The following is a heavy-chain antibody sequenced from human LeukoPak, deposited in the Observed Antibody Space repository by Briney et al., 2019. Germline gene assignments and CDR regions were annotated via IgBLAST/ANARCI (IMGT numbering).Heavy chain of an antibody. J-gene: IGHJ4*02. D-gene: IGHD3-22*01. Sequence: PGGSLRLSCADSGFTFSRSWMTWVRQAPGQGLEWVANINEDGSAQYYVDSVQGRFTISRDNPKSTLYLEMNSLRADDTAVYYCARDAGYDRFDYWGQGTLVTVSS. V-gene: IGHV3-7*05. CDR1: GFTFSRSW. CDR3: ARDAGYDRFDY. CDR2: INEDGSAQ.